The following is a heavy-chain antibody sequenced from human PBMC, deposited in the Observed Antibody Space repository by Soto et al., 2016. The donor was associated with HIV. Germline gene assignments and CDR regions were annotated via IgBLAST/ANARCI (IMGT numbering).Heavy chain of an antibody. D-gene: IGHD6-19*01. CDR1: GFTVSNNY. Sequence: EVQLVESGGGLVQPGGSLRLSCAASGFTVSNNYMSWVRQAPGKGLEWVSVIYSGGSTYYADSVKGRFTISRDNSKNTLYLQMNSLRAEDTAVYYCARTQNLYNSGWYFGPGGWVFDYWGQGTLVTVSS. V-gene: IGHV3-66*01. CDR3: ARTQNLYNSGWYFGPGGWVFDY. CDR2: IYSGGST. J-gene: IGHJ4*02.